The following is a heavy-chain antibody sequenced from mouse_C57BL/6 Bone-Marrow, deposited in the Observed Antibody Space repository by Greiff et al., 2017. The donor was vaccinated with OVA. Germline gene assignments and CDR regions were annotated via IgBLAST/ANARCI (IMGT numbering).Heavy chain of an antibody. Sequence: EVKVVESGGGLVQPGGSLKLSCAASGFTFSDYYMYWVRQTPEKRLEWVAYISNGGGSTYYPDTVKGRFTISRDNAKNTLYLQMSRLKSEDTAMYYCARRWDVGWYFDVWGTGTTVTVSS. D-gene: IGHD4-1*01. CDR1: GFTFSDYY. J-gene: IGHJ1*03. CDR2: ISNGGGST. V-gene: IGHV5-12*01. CDR3: ARRWDVGWYFDV.